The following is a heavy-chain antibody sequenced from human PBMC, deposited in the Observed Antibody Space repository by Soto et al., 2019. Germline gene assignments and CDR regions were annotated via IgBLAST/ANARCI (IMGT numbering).Heavy chain of an antibody. Sequence: QVQLVESGGGVVQPGRSLRLSCAASGFTFSSYAMHWVRQAPGKGLEWVAVISYDGSNKYYADSVKGRFTISRDNSKNTLYLQMNSLRAEDTAVYYCARFGQGLSIDSCGQGTLVTVSS. V-gene: IGHV3-30-3*01. CDR2: ISYDGSNK. CDR3: ARFGQGLSIDS. CDR1: GFTFSSYA. J-gene: IGHJ4*02. D-gene: IGHD6-19*01.